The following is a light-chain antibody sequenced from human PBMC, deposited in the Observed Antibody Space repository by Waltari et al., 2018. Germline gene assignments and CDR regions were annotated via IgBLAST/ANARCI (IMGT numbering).Light chain of an antibody. V-gene: IGKV3-11*01. Sequence: IVLTQSPATLSLSPGESATLSCMASQSVVTYLAWFQQKPGQAPRLLMYDVSKWATGIPARFSGSGSGTDFTLTISSLEPEDFGVYYCQQRTSSWVTFGGGTKVDIK. CDR3: QQRTSSWVT. CDR1: QSVVTY. J-gene: IGKJ4*01. CDR2: DVS.